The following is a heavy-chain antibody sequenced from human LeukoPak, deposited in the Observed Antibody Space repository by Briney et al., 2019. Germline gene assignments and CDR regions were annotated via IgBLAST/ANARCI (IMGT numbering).Heavy chain of an antibody. CDR3: TRGQGLYH. CDR2: IKSKIDGGTT. Sequence: GGSLRPSCAASGITLSNAWMSWVRQAPGKGLEWVGRIKSKIDGGTTDYAAPVKGRFTISRDDSKSIAYLQMDSLKTEDTAVYYCTRGQGLYHWGQGTLVTVSS. D-gene: IGHD2/OR15-2a*01. CDR1: GITLSNAW. J-gene: IGHJ4*02. V-gene: IGHV3-15*01.